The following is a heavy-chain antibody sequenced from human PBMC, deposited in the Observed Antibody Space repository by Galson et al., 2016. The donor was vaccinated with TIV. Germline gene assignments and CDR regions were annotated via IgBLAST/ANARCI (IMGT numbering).Heavy chain of an antibody. D-gene: IGHD1-1*01. CDR2: INSDSTII. Sequence: LRLSCAASGFKFSDYWMHWVRQAPGKGLVWVSCINSDSTIITYADSVRGRFTISRDNAKNTLYLQMNSLRVEDTAVYYCSLTNWFNPWGQGTLFTVSS. V-gene: IGHV3-74*03. J-gene: IGHJ5*02. CDR3: SLTNWFNP. CDR1: GFKFSDYW.